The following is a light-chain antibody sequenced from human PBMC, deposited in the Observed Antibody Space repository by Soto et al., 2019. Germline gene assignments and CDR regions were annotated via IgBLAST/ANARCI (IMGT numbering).Light chain of an antibody. CDR2: KAS. V-gene: IGKV1-5*03. CDR3: QQHNSFSIT. Sequence: DIQMTQSPSTLSASVGDRVTITCRASERISRWLAWYQQKPGKAPKLLIYKASSLESGVPSRFSGSGSGTEFTLTINSLQADDFETYYCQQHNSFSITVGQGTRLEIK. J-gene: IGKJ5*01. CDR1: ERISRW.